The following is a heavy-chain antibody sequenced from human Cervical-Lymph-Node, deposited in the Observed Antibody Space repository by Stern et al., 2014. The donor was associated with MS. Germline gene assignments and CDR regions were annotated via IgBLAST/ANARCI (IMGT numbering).Heavy chain of an antibody. CDR2: IIPVFDTA. CDR1: GGTPSNLV. Sequence: MQLVESGAEVKKPASSVKVSCKASGGTPSNLVIRWLRQAPGQGLEWVGGIIPVFDTANYAQKFQGRVTITADRSTSTVYLELIGLRSEDTAVYYCAREQGHWFDPWGQGTLVTVSS. V-gene: IGHV1-69*06. CDR3: AREQGHWFDP. J-gene: IGHJ5*02.